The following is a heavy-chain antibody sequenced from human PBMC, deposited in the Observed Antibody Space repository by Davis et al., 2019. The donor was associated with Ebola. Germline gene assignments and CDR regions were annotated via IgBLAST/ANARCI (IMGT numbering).Heavy chain of an antibody. CDR2: IYPGDSDT. V-gene: IGHV5-51*01. D-gene: IGHD6-6*01. CDR1: GYIFTTYW. J-gene: IGHJ3*02. Sequence: GESLNISCKGSGYIFTTYWIGWVRQMPGKGLEWMGIIYPGDSDTRYSPSFQGQVTISTDKSISTAYLQWSSLKASDTAMYYCARSMAARRGDAFDIWGQGTMVTVSA. CDR3: ARSMAARRGDAFDI.